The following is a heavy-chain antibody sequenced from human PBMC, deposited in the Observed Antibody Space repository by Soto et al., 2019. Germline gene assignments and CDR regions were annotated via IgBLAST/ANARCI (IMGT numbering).Heavy chain of an antibody. Sequence: VQLLESGGGLVQPGGSLRLSCAASGFIFSNYAMSWVRQAPGKGLEWVSSITGSGTTTYFPDTVKGRLAISRDNSKNTLYLQMSSLRAEDSAVYFCARDPVGVTRTFDLWGQGTLVTVSS. D-gene: IGHD2-21*02. CDR3: ARDPVGVTRTFDL. CDR1: GFIFSNYA. V-gene: IGHV3-23*01. CDR2: ITGSGTTT. J-gene: IGHJ4*02.